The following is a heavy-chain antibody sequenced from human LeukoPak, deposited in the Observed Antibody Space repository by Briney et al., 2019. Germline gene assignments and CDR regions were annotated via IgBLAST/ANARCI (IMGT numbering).Heavy chain of an antibody. CDR3: AREGTAHDAFDI. CDR2: IYYSGST. Sequence: SETLSLTCTVSGGSISSSSYYWGWIRQPPGKGLEWIGSIYYSGSTYYNPSLKSRVTISVDTSKNQFSLKLSSVTAADTAVYYCAREGTAHDAFDIWGQGTMVTVSS. J-gene: IGHJ3*02. V-gene: IGHV4-39*07. D-gene: IGHD1-1*01. CDR1: GGSISSSSYY.